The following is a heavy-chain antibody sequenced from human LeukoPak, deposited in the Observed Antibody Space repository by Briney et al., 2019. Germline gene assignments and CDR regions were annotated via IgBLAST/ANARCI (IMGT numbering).Heavy chain of an antibody. Sequence: KTSETLSLICTVSGGSISSGGYYWSWIRQHPGKGLEWIGYIYYSGSTYYNPSLKSRVTISVDTSKNQFSLKLSSVTAADTAVYYCARNTDRYSGYDFWFDPWGQGTLVTVSS. CDR2: IYYSGST. CDR1: GGSISSGGYY. CDR3: ARNTDRYSGYDFWFDP. D-gene: IGHD5-12*01. V-gene: IGHV4-31*03. J-gene: IGHJ5*02.